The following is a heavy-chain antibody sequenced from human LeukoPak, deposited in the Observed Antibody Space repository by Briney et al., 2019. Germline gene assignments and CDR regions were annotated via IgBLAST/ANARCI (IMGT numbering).Heavy chain of an antibody. CDR1: GYTFSGYY. CDR2: INPTGGGT. J-gene: IGHJ4*02. D-gene: IGHD6-6*01. V-gene: IGHV1-46*01. Sequence: ASVKISCKASGYTFSGYYLHWVRQAPGQGLEWMGMINPTGGGTIYAQTFQGRVTMTRDMSTSTVYMGLSSLRYEDTAVYFCVRSSSYDYWGQGTLVTVSS. CDR3: VRSSSYDY.